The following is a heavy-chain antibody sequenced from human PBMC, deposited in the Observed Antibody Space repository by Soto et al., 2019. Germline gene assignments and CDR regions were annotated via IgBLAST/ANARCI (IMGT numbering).Heavy chain of an antibody. CDR2: VSTSGRST. V-gene: IGHV3-64D*06. Sequence: GGSLRLSCSASGFIFSESTIYWVRQVPGKGLEAISAVSTSGRSTYYADSVKDRFTISRDNSKNTLFLQMGSLRPEDTAIYYCVRQAHGLDGVAFDYWGQGTQVTVSS. D-gene: IGHD2-15*01. CDR3: VRQAHGLDGVAFDY. CDR1: GFIFSEST. J-gene: IGHJ4*02.